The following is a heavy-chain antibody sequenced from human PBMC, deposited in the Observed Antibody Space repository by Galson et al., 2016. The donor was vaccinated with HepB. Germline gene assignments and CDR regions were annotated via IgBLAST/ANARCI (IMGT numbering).Heavy chain of an antibody. CDR2: TSYDGRST. Sequence: SLSPSCAASGFSFSDYGMPWVRQAPGKGLDWVASTSYDGRSTHYEDPVKGRFSFSRENSKTPLYLLMNSLTTEDTAVYYCAKGRIFGGNIDYWGQGTLVTVSS. V-gene: IGHV3-30*18. CDR3: AKGRIFGGNIDY. CDR1: GFSFSDYG. J-gene: IGHJ4*02. D-gene: IGHD3-10*02.